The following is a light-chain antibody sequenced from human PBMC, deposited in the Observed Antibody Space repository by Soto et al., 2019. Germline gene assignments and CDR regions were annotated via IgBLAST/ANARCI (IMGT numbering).Light chain of an antibody. CDR3: SSYGGSNNLD. CDR2: EVS. Sequence: QSALTQPPSASGSPGQSVTISCTGTSSDVGGYNYVSWYQQHPGKAPKLMIYEVSKRPSGVPDRFSGSKSGNTASLTVSGLQAEDEADYYCSSYGGSNNLDFGTGTK. V-gene: IGLV2-8*01. CDR1: SSDVGGYNY. J-gene: IGLJ1*01.